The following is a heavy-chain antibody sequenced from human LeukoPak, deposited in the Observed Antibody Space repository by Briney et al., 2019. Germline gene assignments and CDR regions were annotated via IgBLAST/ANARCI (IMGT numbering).Heavy chain of an antibody. CDR1: GGSISSYY. CDR2: IYYSRST. CDR3: ARHSRLDKSSLSWADY. Sequence: SETLSLTCTVSGGSISSYYWSWIRQPPGKGLEWIGYIYYSRSTNYNPSLKSRVTISVDTSKNQFSLKLSSVTAADTAVYYCARHSRLDKSSLSWADYWGQGTLVTVSS. J-gene: IGHJ4*02. V-gene: IGHV4-59*08. D-gene: IGHD2-2*03.